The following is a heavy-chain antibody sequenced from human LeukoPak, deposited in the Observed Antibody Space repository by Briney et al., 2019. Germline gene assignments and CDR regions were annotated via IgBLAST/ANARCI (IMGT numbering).Heavy chain of an antibody. J-gene: IGHJ5*02. Sequence: ASVKVSCKASGYTFTDYYMHWVRQAPGQGLEWMGWINPNSGGTNYAQQFQGRVTMTRDTSISTAYMELSNLRSDDTAVYYCGRGIAAAGGRCFAPWGQETLVTVSS. V-gene: IGHV1-2*02. CDR3: GRGIAAAGGRCFAP. CDR2: INPNSGGT. D-gene: IGHD6-13*01. CDR1: GYTFTDYY.